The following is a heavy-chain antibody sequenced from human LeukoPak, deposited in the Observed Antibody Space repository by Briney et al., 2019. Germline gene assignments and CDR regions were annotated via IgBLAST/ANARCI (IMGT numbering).Heavy chain of an antibody. V-gene: IGHV4-34*01. CDR2: INHSGST. Sequence: SETLSLTCAVYGWSFSGYYWSWIRQPPGKGLEWIGEINHSGSTNYNPSLKSRVTISVDTSKTQFSLKLSSVTAADTAVYYCARQGAASPRYYYGSGSYPGESYYYGMDVWGKGTTVTVSS. CDR3: ARQGAASPRYYYGSGSYPGESYYYGMDV. D-gene: IGHD3-10*01. CDR1: GWSFSGYY. J-gene: IGHJ6*04.